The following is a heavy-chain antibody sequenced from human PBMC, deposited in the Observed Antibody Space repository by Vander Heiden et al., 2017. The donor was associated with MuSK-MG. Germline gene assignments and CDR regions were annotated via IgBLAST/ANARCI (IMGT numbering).Heavy chain of an antibody. V-gene: IGHV3-73*01. J-gene: IGHJ4*02. CDR3: MRRPYGSGSYYNGY. CDR1: GFTFSGSS. CDR2: IRSKANSYAT. D-gene: IGHD3-10*01. Sequence: EVQLVESGGGLVQPGGSLKLSCAASGFTFSGSSMPWVRQASGKGLEWVGRIRSKANSYATAYAASVKGRFTISRDDSKNTAYLQMNSLKTEDTAVYYCMRRPYGSGSYYNGYWGQGTLVTVSS.